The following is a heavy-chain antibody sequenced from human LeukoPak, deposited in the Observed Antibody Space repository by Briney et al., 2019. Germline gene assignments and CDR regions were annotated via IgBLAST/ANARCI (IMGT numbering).Heavy chain of an antibody. V-gene: IGHV3-23*01. J-gene: IGHJ4*02. CDR2: ISGSGGST. CDR1: GFTFSNYA. Sequence: GGSLRLSCAASGFTFSNYAMNWVRQAPGRGLEWVSAISGSGGSTYYADSVKGRFTISRDNSKNTLYLQMNSLRAEDTAVYYCAKDYGPKQLVFFDSWGQGTLVTVSS. CDR3: AKDYGPKQLVFFDS. D-gene: IGHD6-13*01.